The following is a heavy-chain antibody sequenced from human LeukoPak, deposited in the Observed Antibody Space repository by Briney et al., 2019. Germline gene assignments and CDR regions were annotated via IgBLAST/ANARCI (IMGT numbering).Heavy chain of an antibody. CDR1: GFTSGSYT. Sequence: GGSLRLACPVFGFTSGSYTVSWVRQVAGEVIEWVSSFISSRRYTSHADSVKGRFTISRDNAKNSLYLQMNSLRAEDTAVYYCARAFRVEAQPFGYWGQGTLVTVSS. CDR2: FISSRRYT. D-gene: IGHD2-15*01. J-gene: IGHJ4*02. CDR3: ARAFRVEAQPFGY. V-gene: IGHV3-21*01.